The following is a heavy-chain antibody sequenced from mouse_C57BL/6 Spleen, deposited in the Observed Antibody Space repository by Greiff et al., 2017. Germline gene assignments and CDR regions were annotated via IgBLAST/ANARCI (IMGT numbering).Heavy chain of an antibody. CDR1: GYAFSSYW. J-gene: IGHJ4*01. CDR2: IYPGDGDT. CDR3: ARWHDGNYVYAMDY. Sequence: VQLQESGAELVKPGASVKISCKASGYAFSSYWMNWVKQRPGKGLEWIGQIYPGDGDTNYNGKFKGKATLTADKSSSTAYMQLSSLTSEDSAVYFCARWHDGNYVYAMDYWGQGTSVTVSS. D-gene: IGHD2-1*01. V-gene: IGHV1-80*01.